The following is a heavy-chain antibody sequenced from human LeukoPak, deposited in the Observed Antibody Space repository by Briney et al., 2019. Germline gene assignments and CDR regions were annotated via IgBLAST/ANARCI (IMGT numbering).Heavy chain of an antibody. CDR3: AKGTGDTAYYFDF. Sequence: GGSLRLSCTAAEFTVSRNYMSWVRQAPGKWLEWVSVIYSVGSTYYAESVKGRFTISRDNSENKLYLQMSGLRAEDTAIYYCAKGTGDTAYYFDFWGQGVLVTVSS. CDR1: EFTVSRNY. D-gene: IGHD7-27*01. J-gene: IGHJ4*02. V-gene: IGHV3-53*01. CDR2: IYSVGST.